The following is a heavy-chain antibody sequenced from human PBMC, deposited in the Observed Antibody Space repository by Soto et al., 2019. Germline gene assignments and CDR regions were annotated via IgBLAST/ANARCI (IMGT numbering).Heavy chain of an antibody. Sequence: NPSETLSLTCTVSVGCISSSSYYWGWIPQPPGKGLEWIGSIYYSGSTYYNPSLKTRVTISVDTSKNQFSLKLRYVTAADTAVYYCARHSDYVWGIWGTGNDYRGPGRL. D-gene: IGHD3-16*01. CDR3: ARHSDYVWGIWGTGNDY. V-gene: IGHV4-39*01. CDR1: VGCISSSSYY. CDR2: IYYSGST. J-gene: IGHJ4*02.